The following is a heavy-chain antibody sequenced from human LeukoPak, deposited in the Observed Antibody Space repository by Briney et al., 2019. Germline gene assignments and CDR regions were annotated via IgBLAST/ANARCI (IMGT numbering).Heavy chain of an antibody. CDR1: GYSISSGYY. Sequence: PSETLSLTCTVSGYSISSGYYWGWIRQPPGKGLEWIGSIYHSGSTYYNPSLKSRVTISVDTSKNQFSLKLSSVTAADTAVYYCARDTNEFTIFGVVDYWGQGTLVTVSS. V-gene: IGHV4-38-2*02. CDR3: ARDTNEFTIFGVVDY. J-gene: IGHJ4*02. CDR2: IYHSGST. D-gene: IGHD3-3*01.